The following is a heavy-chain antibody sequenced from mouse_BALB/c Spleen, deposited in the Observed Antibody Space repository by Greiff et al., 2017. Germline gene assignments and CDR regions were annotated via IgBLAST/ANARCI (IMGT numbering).Heavy chain of an antibody. Sequence: EVHLVESGGGLVQPGGSLRLSCATSGFTFTDYYMSWVRQPPGKALEWLGFIRNKANGYTTEYSASVKGRFTISRDNSQSILYLQMNTLRAEDSATYYCARDGGSSGYYAMDYWGQGTSVTVSS. J-gene: IGHJ4*01. CDR1: GFTFTDYY. D-gene: IGHD3-1*01. V-gene: IGHV7-3*02. CDR2: IRNKANGYTT. CDR3: ARDGGSSGYYAMDY.